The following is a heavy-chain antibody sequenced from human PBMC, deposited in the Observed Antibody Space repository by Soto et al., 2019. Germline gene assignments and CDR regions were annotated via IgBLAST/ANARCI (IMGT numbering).Heavy chain of an antibody. J-gene: IGHJ5*02. Sequence: PSETLSLTCTVSGGSISSSSYYWTWTRQPPGKGLEWIGFIYNSGSTHYNPSLKSRVTISVDTSKNQFSLKLSSMTAADTAVYYCARSVDPWGQGTLVTVSS. CDR2: IYNSGST. CDR1: GGSISSSSYY. CDR3: ARSVDP. V-gene: IGHV4-61*05.